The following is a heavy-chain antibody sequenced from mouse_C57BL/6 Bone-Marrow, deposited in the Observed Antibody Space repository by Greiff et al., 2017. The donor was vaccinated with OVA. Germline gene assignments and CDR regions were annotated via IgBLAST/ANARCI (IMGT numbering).Heavy chain of an antibody. Sequence: QVQLQQSGPELVKPGASVKISCKASGYAFSSSWMNWVKQRPGKGLEWIGRIYPGDGDTNYNGKFKGKATLTADKTSSTAYMKLSSLTSEDSAVYFCARPCYGSSYWYFDVWGTGTTVTVSS. J-gene: IGHJ1*03. CDR2: IYPGDGDT. V-gene: IGHV1-82*01. CDR1: GYAFSSSW. D-gene: IGHD1-1*01. CDR3: ARPCYGSSYWYFDV.